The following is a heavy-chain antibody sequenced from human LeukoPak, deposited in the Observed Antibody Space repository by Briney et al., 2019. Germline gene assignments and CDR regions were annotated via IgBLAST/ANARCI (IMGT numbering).Heavy chain of an antibody. CDR2: IIPIFGIA. CDR3: ALSPVVKDGYYGMDV. Sequence: ASVKVSCKAPGGTFSSYAISWVRQAPGQGLEWMGRIIPIFGIANYAQKFQGRVTITADKSTSTAYMELSSLRSEDTAVYYCALSPVVKDGYYGMDVWGQGTTVTVSS. J-gene: IGHJ6*02. CDR1: GGTFSSYA. D-gene: IGHD4-23*01. V-gene: IGHV1-69*04.